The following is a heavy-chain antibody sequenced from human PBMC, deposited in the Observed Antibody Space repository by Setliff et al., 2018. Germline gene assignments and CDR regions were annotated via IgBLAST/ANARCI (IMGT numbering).Heavy chain of an antibody. CDR2: NSA. CDR3: ARGPPDFVVVPAAARFDY. CDR1: GYTFTNYG. V-gene: IGHV1-18*01. J-gene: IGHJ4*02. Sequence: ASVKVSCKTSGYTFTNYGINWVRQAPGQGLEWMGWNSAYAQKFQGRVTMTTDTPTSTAYMELRSLRTDDTAVYYCARGPPDFVVVPAAARFDYWGQGTLVTVSS. D-gene: IGHD2-2*01.